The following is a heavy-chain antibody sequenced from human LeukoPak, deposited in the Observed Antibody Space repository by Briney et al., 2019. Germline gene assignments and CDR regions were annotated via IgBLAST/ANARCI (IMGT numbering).Heavy chain of an antibody. Sequence: SETLSLTCTVSGGSISSYYWSWIRQPPGKGLEWIGYIYYSGSTNYNPSLKSRVTISVDTSKNQFSLKLSSVTAADTAVYYCARFGEPYGDLLDYWGQGTLVTVSS. CDR3: ARFGEPYGDLLDY. J-gene: IGHJ4*02. V-gene: IGHV4-59*12. CDR2: IYYSGST. D-gene: IGHD4-17*01. CDR1: GGSISSYY.